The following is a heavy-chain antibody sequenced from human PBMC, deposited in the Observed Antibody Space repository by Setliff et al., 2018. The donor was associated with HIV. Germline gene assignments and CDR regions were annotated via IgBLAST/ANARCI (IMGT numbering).Heavy chain of an antibody. J-gene: IGHJ4*02. CDR3: ARDGSGKHDH. CDR2: IYYSGST. V-gene: IGHV4-28*03. CDR1: GYSISSSHW. D-gene: IGHD3-10*01. Sequence: PSETLSLTCAVSGYSISSSHWWGWIRQPPGKGLEWIGYIYYSGSTNYNPSLESRATMSVDTSNNRFSLNLSSVTAADTAVYYCARDGSGKHDHWGQGTLVTVSS.